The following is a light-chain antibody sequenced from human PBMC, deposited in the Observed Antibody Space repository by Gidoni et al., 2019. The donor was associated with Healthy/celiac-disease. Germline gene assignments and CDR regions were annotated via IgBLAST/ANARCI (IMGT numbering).Light chain of an antibody. Sequence: AIRMTQSPSSFSASTGDRVTLTCRASQGISSYLAWYQQKPGKAPKLLIYAASTLQSGVPSRFSGSGSGTDFTLTISCLQSEDFATYYWQQYYSYPLTFGQGTKVEIK. CDR2: AAS. CDR3: QQYYSYPLT. V-gene: IGKV1-8*01. CDR1: QGISSY. J-gene: IGKJ1*01.